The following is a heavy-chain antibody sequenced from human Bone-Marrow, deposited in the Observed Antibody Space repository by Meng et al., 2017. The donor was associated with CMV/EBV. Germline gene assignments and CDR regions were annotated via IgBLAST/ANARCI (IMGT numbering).Heavy chain of an antibody. V-gene: IGHV1-69*10. D-gene: IGHD3-10*01. J-gene: IGHJ3*01. CDR3: AGRGPYGRVLNV. CDR2: IIPYLGEP. CDR1: GGTVNAYT. Sequence: SVKVSCKASGGTVNAYTFNWVRQAPGRGLEWMGGIIPYLGEPTYAQTFRGRITITTDRSTTAYMELNSLTSEDTAVYYCAGRGPYGRVLNVWGQGTMVTVSS.